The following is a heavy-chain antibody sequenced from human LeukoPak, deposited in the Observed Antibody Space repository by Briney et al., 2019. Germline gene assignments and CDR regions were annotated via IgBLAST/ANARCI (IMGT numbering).Heavy chain of an antibody. J-gene: IGHJ4*02. V-gene: IGHV1-2*02. D-gene: IGHD3-10*01. CDR2: LKPNRGGT. CDR1: GYTSTGYF. Sequence: ASVKGSCKACGYTSTGYFIHWVRQAPGQGLEWMGWLKPNRGGTNSAQMFQGRVTTTRDTSIATAYMELSRLRSDDTALYYCARKSASGNYPLDYWSQGTLVTVSS. CDR3: ARKSASGNYPLDY.